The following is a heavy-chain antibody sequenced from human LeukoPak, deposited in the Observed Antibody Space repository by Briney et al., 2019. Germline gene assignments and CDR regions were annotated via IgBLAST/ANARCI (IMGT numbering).Heavy chain of an antibody. J-gene: IGHJ4*02. CDR2: IKEDGSQK. D-gene: IGHD3-3*01. Sequence: GGSLRLSCAASGYTFSSYWMGWVRQAPGKGLEWVAKIKEDGSQKQYVDSVKGRFTISRDNAKNSLYLQMSSLRSEDTAVYYCAILSGEWIDYWGQGTLVTVSS. V-gene: IGHV3-7*03. CDR1: GYTFSSYW. CDR3: AILSGEWIDY.